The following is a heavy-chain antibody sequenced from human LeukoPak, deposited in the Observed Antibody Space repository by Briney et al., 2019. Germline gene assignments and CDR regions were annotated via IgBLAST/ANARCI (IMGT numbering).Heavy chain of an antibody. D-gene: IGHD2-15*01. CDR3: ARAPGYCSGGTCYGDYYYGMDV. Sequence: GGSLRLSCAASGFTFSSYSMNWVRQAPGKGLEWVSVIFSGGSTYYADSVKGRFTISRDNSKNTLYLQMNSLRAEDTAVYYCARAPGYCSGGTCYGDYYYGMDVWGQGTTVTVSS. V-gene: IGHV3-66*01. J-gene: IGHJ6*02. CDR2: IFSGGST. CDR1: GFTFSSYS.